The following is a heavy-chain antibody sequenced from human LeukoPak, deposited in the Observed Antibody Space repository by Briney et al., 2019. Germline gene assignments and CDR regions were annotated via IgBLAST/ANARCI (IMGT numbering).Heavy chain of an antibody. V-gene: IGHV3-30*02. CDR2: IRYDGSNR. Sequence: GGSLRLSCAASGITFSNYGMHWVRQAPGKGLEWVAFIRYDGSNRYYSDSVKGRLTISRDNSKNTLYLQMNSLRAEDTAVYYCAKGMTTVTTSEDAFDIWGQGTMVTVSS. D-gene: IGHD4-17*01. CDR3: AKGMTTVTTSEDAFDI. J-gene: IGHJ3*02. CDR1: GITFSNYG.